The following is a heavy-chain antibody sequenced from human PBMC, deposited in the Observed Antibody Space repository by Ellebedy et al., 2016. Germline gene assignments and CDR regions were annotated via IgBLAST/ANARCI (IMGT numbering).Heavy chain of an antibody. CDR2: IYPGDSDT. CDR1: GYSFSHYW. J-gene: IGHJ4*02. CDR3: AKRWDTIDYFDY. V-gene: IGHV5-51*01. Sequence: GESLKISCKGSGYSFSHYWIAWVRQMPGKGLEWMGIIYPGDSDTRYSPSFQGQVTISADKSIDTAYLQWSSLKASDTAIYYCAKRWDTIDYFDYWGQGTLVSVSS. D-gene: IGHD3-9*01.